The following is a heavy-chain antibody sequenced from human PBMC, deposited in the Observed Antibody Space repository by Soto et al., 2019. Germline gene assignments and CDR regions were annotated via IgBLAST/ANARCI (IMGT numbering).Heavy chain of an antibody. CDR2: ISGDGVST. CDR3: ARDSSSSYYYYGMDV. J-gene: IGHJ6*02. CDR1: GFTFDDYA. D-gene: IGHD6-6*01. Sequence: GGSLRLSCAASGFTFDDYAMNWVRQAPGKGLEWVSLISGDGVSTYYADSVKGRFTISRDNSKNSLYLQMNSLRTEDTALYYGARDSSSSYYYYGMDVWGQGTTVTVSS. V-gene: IGHV3-43*02.